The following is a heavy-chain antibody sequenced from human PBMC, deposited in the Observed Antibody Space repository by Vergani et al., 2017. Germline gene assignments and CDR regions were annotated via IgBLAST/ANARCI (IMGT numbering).Heavy chain of an antibody. V-gene: IGHV1-2*02. Sequence: QVQLVQSGAEVKKPGSSAKVSCKASGYTFTGYYMHWVRQAPGQGLEWMGWINPNSGGTNYAQKFQGRVTMTRDTSISTAYMELSRLRSDDTAVYYCARATYSKSGFAGSRYYMDVWGKGTTVTVSS. CDR1: GYTFTGYY. CDR2: INPNSGGT. D-gene: IGHD4-11*01. CDR3: ARATYSKSGFAGSRYYMDV. J-gene: IGHJ6*03.